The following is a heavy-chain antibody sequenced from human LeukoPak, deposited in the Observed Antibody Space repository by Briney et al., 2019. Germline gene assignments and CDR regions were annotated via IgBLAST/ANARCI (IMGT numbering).Heavy chain of an antibody. Sequence: SETLSLTCSVSGGSIKSYYWSWVRQAAGKGLEWIGRIYPSGGTNYNPSLKSRVNMSEDTSKNHFSLSLRSVTAADTAVYYCARGLGVAAADSWGQGILVTVSS. CDR2: IYPSGGT. J-gene: IGHJ4*02. CDR3: ARGLGVAAADS. V-gene: IGHV4-4*07. D-gene: IGHD6-13*01. CDR1: GGSIKSYY.